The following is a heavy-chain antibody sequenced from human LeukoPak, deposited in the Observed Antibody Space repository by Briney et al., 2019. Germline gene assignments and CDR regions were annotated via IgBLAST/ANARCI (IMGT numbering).Heavy chain of an antibody. CDR2: IHERGST. J-gene: IGHJ5*02. V-gene: IGHV4-38-2*01. CDR1: GHSFSSDSF. D-gene: IGHD6-6*01. CDR3: ARAPRPSNSWFDP. Sequence: SETLSLTCGVSGHSFSSDSFWGWIRQPPGQGLEWIGSIHERGSTFYNPSLKSRVTISIDTSKNQFSLNVNSVTAADTAVYYCARAPRPSNSWFDPWGQGTVVTVSS.